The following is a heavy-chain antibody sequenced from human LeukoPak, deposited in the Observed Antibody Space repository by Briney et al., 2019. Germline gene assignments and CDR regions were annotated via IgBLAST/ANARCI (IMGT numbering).Heavy chain of an antibody. J-gene: IGHJ4*02. CDR1: GFTFNDYG. Sequence: GGTLRLSCAASGFTFNDYGMSWVRQAPGKGLEWVSAISGSGGSTYYADSVKGRFTISRDNSKNTLYMQMNSLRAEDTAVYYCAKNMVRGVIMSSSFDYWGQGTLVTVSS. D-gene: IGHD3-10*01. CDR2: ISGSGGST. V-gene: IGHV3-23*01. CDR3: AKNMVRGVIMSSSFDY.